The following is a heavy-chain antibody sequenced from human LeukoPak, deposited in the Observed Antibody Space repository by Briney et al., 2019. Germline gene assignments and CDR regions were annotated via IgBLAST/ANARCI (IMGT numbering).Heavy chain of an antibody. CDR3: ARDRGIAVAGVFDY. CDR2: IIPNFGTA. D-gene: IGHD6-19*01. CDR1: GGTFSSYA. J-gene: IGHJ4*02. V-gene: IGHV1-69*05. Sequence: SVKVSCKASGGTFSSYAISWVRQAPGQGLEWMGGIIPNFGTANYAQKFQGRVTITTDESTSTAYRELSSLRSEDTAVYYCARDRGIAVAGVFDYWGQGTLVTVSS.